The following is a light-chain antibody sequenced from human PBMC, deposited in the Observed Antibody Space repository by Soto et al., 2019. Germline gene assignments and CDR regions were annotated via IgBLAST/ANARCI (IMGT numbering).Light chain of an antibody. CDR3: PLYGSSKCQRT. CDR2: GGS. J-gene: IGKJ1*01. CDR1: QSVTSNY. Sequence: EIVLTQSPGTLSLSPGERATLSCRASQSVTSNYLAWYQQKPGQAPRLLIYGGSSRSTGIPDRFSGSGSGTDFTLNISRLVPEDFAVYYCPLYGSSKCQRTCGQGTKVEIK. V-gene: IGKV3-20*01.